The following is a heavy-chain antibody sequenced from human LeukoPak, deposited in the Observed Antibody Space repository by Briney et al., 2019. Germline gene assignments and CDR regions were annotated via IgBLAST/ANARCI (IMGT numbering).Heavy chain of an antibody. CDR2: IKGDGSEK. D-gene: IGHD6-13*01. J-gene: IGHJ4*02. Sequence: TGGSLRLSCAASGFTFSSYWMSWVRQAPGKELEWVANIKGDGSEKNFVDSMKGRFTISRDNAKNSLYLQMNSLSVEDTAVYYCVRTSRSISSDYWGQGTLVTVSS. V-gene: IGHV3-7*04. CDR1: GFTFSSYW. CDR3: VRTSRSISSDY.